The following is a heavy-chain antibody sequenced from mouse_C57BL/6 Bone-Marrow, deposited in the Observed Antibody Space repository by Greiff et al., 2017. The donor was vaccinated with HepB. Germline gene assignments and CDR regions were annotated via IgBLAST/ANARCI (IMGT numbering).Heavy chain of an antibody. V-gene: IGHV3-6*01. Sequence: ESGPGLVKPSQSLSLTCSVTGYSITSGYYWNWIRQFPGNKLEWMGYISYDGSNNYNPSLKNRISITRDTSKNQFFLKLNSVTTEDTATYCCAREVTTVVDWYFDVWGTGTTVTVSS. CDR1: GYSITSGYY. J-gene: IGHJ1*03. CDR2: ISYDGSN. CDR3: AREVTTVVDWYFDV. D-gene: IGHD1-1*01.